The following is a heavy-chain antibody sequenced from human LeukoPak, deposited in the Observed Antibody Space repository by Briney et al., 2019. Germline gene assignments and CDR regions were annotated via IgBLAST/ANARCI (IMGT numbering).Heavy chain of an antibody. CDR3: ATPVPAAIALDI. V-gene: IGHV3-30*02. CDR2: IRYDGNNK. CDR1: GFTFSSYG. J-gene: IGHJ3*02. D-gene: IGHD2-2*01. Sequence: GGSLRLSCAASGFTFSSYGMHWVRQAPGKGLEWVAFIRYDGNNKYYADSVKGRFTISRDNSKNTLYLQMNSLRAEDTAVYYCATPVPAAIALDIWGQGTMVTVSS.